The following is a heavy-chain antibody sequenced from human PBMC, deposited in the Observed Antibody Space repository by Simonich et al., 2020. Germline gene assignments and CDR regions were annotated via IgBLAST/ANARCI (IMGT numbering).Heavy chain of an antibody. CDR1: GYTFTGYY. J-gene: IGHJ4*02. CDR2: INPNSGGT. V-gene: IGHV1-2*02. Sequence: QVQLVQSGAEVKKPGASVKVSCKASGYTFTGYYMHWVRQAPGQGLEWMGWINPNSGGTNYEQKFQGRVTMTRDTSISTAYMERSRLRSDDTAVYYCASSKLATIDYWGQGTLVTVSS. D-gene: IGHD5-12*01. CDR3: ASSKLATIDY.